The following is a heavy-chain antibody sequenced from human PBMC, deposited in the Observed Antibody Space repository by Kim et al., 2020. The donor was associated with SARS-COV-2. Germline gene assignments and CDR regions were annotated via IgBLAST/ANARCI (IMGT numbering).Heavy chain of an antibody. V-gene: IGHV3-74*01. Sequence: GGSLRLSCAASGFTFSSYWMHWARQPPGKGLVWFSRINMVGSGQSYADSVKGRFTISRDNAKNTLYLQMNSLRAEDTAVYYCARDPAYGDYEYFQHWGQGTLVTVSS. CDR3: ARDPAYGDYEYFQH. J-gene: IGHJ1*01. D-gene: IGHD4-17*01. CDR2: INMVGSGQ. CDR1: GFTFSSYW.